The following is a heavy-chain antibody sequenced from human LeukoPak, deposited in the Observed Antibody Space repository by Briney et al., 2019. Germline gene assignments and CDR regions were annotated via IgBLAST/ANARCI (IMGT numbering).Heavy chain of an antibody. Sequence: PSETLSLTCAVYGGSFSGYYWGWIRQPPGKGLEWIGEINHSGSTNYNPSLKSRVTISVDTSKNQFSLKLSSVTAADTAVYYCARGVPVVTAMGTSNYYYYYMDVWGKGTTVTVSS. CDR1: GGSFSGYY. J-gene: IGHJ6*03. D-gene: IGHD5-18*01. V-gene: IGHV4-34*01. CDR3: ARGVPVVTAMGTSNYYYYYMDV. CDR2: INHSGST.